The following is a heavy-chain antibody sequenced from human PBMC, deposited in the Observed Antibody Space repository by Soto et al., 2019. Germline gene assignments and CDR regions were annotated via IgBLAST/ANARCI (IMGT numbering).Heavy chain of an antibody. CDR1: GFTFSSYG. J-gene: IGHJ4*02. Sequence: QMQLVESGGGVVQPGRSLRLSCAASGFTFSSYGMHWVRQAPGKGLEWVAIISYDGSNEYYADSVKGRFTISRDNSKNTLYLQKKSLRVEDTALYSCAKDLGPNWGFYYWGQGTLVTVS. D-gene: IGHD7-27*01. CDR3: AKDLGPNWGFYY. V-gene: IGHV3-30*18. CDR2: ISYDGSNE.